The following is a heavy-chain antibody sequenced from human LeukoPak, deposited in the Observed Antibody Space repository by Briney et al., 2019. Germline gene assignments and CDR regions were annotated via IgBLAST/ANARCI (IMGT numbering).Heavy chain of an antibody. CDR1: GFAFSSYA. V-gene: IGHV3-30-3*01. Sequence: GGSLRLSCAASGFAFSSYAMHWVRQAPGKGLEWVAAISTDGSNRFYADSVKGRFTFFRNNSKNTLYLQMNSLRVEDTATYFCARVQSGSDAFDIWGQGRMVTVSS. CDR2: ISTDGSNR. J-gene: IGHJ3*02. CDR3: ARVQSGSDAFDI.